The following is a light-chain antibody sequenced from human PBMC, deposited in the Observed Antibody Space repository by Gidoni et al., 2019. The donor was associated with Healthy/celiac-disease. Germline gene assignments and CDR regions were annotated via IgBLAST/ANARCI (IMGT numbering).Light chain of an antibody. CDR2: KVS. CDR3: MQGTHWPPT. CDR1: QSLVNSHGNTY. Sequence: DVVMPQSPLSLPVTLGQPASISCRSSQSLVNSHGNTYLNWFQQRPGQSPRRLIYKVSNRDSGVPDRFSGSGSGTDFTLKISRVEAEDVGVYYCMQGTHWPPTFGQGTKVEIK. V-gene: IGKV2-30*01. J-gene: IGKJ1*01.